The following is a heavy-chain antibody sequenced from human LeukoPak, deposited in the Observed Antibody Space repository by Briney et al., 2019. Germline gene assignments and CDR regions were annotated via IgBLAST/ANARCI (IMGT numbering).Heavy chain of an antibody. CDR3: ARGDYYYDSTDLGAFDI. V-gene: IGHV4-39*01. Sequence: SETLSLTCTVSGGSISSSSYYWGWIRQPPGKGLEWIGSIYYSGNTYYNPSLKSRVTISVDTSKNQFSQKLSSVTAADTAVYYCARGDYYYDSTDLGAFDIWGQGTMVTVS. CDR1: GGSISSSSYY. CDR2: IYYSGNT. D-gene: IGHD3-22*01. J-gene: IGHJ3*02.